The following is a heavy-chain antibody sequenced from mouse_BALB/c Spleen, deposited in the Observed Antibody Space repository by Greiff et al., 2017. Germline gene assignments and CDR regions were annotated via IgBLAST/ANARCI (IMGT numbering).Heavy chain of an antibody. CDR1: GFTFSSYA. CDR2: ISSGGST. V-gene: IGHV5-6-5*01. Sequence: EVQVVESGGGLVKPGGSLKLSCAASGFTFSSYAMSWVRQTPEKRLEWVASISSGGSTYYPDSVKGRFTISRDNARNILYLQMSSLRSEDTAMYYCARGGFYYGNSYYAMDYWGQGTSVTVSS. D-gene: IGHD2-1*01. CDR3: ARGGFYYGNSYYAMDY. J-gene: IGHJ4*01.